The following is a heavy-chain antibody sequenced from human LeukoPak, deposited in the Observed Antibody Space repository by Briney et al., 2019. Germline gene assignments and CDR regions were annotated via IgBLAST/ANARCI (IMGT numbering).Heavy chain of an antibody. J-gene: IGHJ4*02. Sequence: GGSLRLSCAASGFTFSSYGMHWVRQAPGKGLEWVAVISYDGSNKYYADSVKGRFTVSRDNSKNTLYLQMNSLRAEDTAVYYCAKDNLGGWFGELLWDYFDYWGQGTLVTVSS. CDR2: ISYDGSNK. V-gene: IGHV3-30*18. D-gene: IGHD3-10*01. CDR1: GFTFSSYG. CDR3: AKDNLGGWFGELLWDYFDY.